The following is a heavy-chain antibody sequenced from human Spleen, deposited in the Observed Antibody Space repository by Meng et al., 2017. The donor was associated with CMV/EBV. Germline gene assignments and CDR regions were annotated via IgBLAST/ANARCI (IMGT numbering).Heavy chain of an antibody. J-gene: IGHJ6*02. CDR1: GDTLTNYG. CDR2: FSGFNGKT. V-gene: IGHV1-18*01. CDR3: ARDSFYYAMDV. Sequence: ASVKVSCKASGDTLTNYGLSWVRQVPGQGLEWMAWFSGFNGKTDYAQKFQGRVTMTTDTDTRTAYLELRSLRFDDTAVYYCARDSFYYAMDVWGQGTTVTVSS.